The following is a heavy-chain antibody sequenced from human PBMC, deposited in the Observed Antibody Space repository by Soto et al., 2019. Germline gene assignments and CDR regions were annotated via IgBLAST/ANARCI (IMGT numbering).Heavy chain of an antibody. Sequence: QVQLQESGPGLVKPSQTLSLTCTVSGGSISSGDYYWSWIRQPPGKGLEWIGYIYYSGTTYYNPSLKSRVTISVDASKNQFSLKVISVTAADTAVYYCARALIQLWPHYYYGMDVWGQGTTVTVSS. J-gene: IGHJ6*02. CDR2: IYYSGTT. CDR1: GGSISSGDYY. CDR3: ARALIQLWPHYYYGMDV. V-gene: IGHV4-30-4*01. D-gene: IGHD5-18*01.